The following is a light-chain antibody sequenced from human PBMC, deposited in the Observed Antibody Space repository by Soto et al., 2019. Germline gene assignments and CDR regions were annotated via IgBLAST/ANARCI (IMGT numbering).Light chain of an antibody. V-gene: IGLV2-23*02. CDR1: SSDVGSSNL. Sequence: QSALTQPASVSGSPGQSITISCTGTSSDVGSSNLVSWYQQQPGKAPKLMIYEVTKRPSGVSNRFSGTKSGNTASLTISGLQADDEADYYCCSYADTDIHVRFGGGTKVTVL. CDR3: CSYADTDIHVR. CDR2: EVT. J-gene: IGLJ2*01.